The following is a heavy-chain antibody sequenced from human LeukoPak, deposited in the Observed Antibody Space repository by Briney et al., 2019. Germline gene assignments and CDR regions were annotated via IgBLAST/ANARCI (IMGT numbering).Heavy chain of an antibody. CDR2: IYTSGST. J-gene: IGHJ4*02. Sequence: SETLSLTCTVSGGSISSYYWSWIRQPAGKGLEWIGRIYTSGSTNYNPSLKSRVTMSVDTSKNQFSLKLSSVTAADTAVYYCAREAPTMVRGVIAYWGQGTLVTVSS. D-gene: IGHD3-10*01. CDR3: AREAPTMVRGVIAY. V-gene: IGHV4-4*07. CDR1: GGSISSYY.